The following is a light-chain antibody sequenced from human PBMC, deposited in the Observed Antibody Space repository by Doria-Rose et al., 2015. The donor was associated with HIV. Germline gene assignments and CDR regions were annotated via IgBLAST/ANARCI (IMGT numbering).Light chain of an antibody. Sequence: TGSLPCRGNNIGSTHGHWYPHKPGRAPVLVIYLDNDRPSGIPERFSGSNSGNTATLTISRVEAGDEADYYCQVWDSSRVVLGGGTKLTV. V-gene: IGLV3-21*04. CDR3: QVWDSSRVV. J-gene: IGLJ3*02. CDR1: NIGSTH. CDR2: LDN.